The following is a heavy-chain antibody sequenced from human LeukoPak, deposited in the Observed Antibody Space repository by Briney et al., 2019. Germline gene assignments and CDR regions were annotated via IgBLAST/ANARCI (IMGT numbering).Heavy chain of an antibody. V-gene: IGHV4-30-2*01. CDR2: IYHSGST. J-gene: IGHJ1*01. Sequence: SETLSLTRAVSGGSISSGGYSWSWIRQPPGKGLEWIGYIYHSGSTYYNPSLKSRVTISVDTSKNQFSLKLSSVTAADTAVYYCARRAFPICSSTSCDRSEYFQHWGQGTLVTVSS. D-gene: IGHD2-2*01. CDR1: GGSISSGGYS. CDR3: ARRAFPICSSTSCDRSEYFQH.